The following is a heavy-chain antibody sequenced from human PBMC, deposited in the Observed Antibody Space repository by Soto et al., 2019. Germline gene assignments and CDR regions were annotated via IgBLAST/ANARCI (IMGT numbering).Heavy chain of an antibody. CDR3: ARARSITMVRGVISPLGYGMDV. J-gene: IGHJ6*02. Sequence: SVKVSCKASGGTFSSYAISWVRQAPGQGLEWMGGIIPIFGTANYAQKFQGRVTITADKSTSTADMERSSLRSEDTAVYYCARARSITMVRGVISPLGYGMDVWGQGTTVNVSS. D-gene: IGHD3-10*01. V-gene: IGHV1-69*06. CDR1: GGTFSSYA. CDR2: IIPIFGTA.